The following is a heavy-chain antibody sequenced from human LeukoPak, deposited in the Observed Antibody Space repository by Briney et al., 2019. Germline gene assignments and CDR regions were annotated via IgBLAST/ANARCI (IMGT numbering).Heavy chain of an antibody. V-gene: IGHV6-1*01. J-gene: IGHJ4*02. Sequence: SQTLSLTCAISGDSVSNQNAAWNWIRLSPSRGLEWLGRTYYRSRWYNDYPVSVRGRITINPDTSKNQFSLQLSSVTPDDTAVYYCARGGYFTFDYWGQGTLVTVSS. CDR2: TYYRSRWYN. D-gene: IGHD1-26*01. CDR3: ARGGYFTFDY. CDR1: GDSVSNQNAA.